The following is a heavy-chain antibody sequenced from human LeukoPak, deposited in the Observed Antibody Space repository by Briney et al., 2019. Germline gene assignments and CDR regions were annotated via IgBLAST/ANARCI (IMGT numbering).Heavy chain of an antibody. J-gene: IGHJ4*02. CDR3: ARLDQSSSWYRSDY. CDR2: ISSSSSYI. CDR1: GFTFSSYS. Sequence: GGSLRLSCAASGFTFSSYSMNWVRQAPGKGLEWVSSISSSSSYIYYADSVKGRFTISRDNAKNSLYLQMNSLRAEDTAVYYCARLDQSSSWYRSDYWGQGTLVTVSS. V-gene: IGHV3-21*01. D-gene: IGHD6-13*01.